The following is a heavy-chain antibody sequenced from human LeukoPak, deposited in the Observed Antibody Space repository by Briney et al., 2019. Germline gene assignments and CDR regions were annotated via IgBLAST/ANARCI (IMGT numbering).Heavy chain of an antibody. CDR3: ARERKWFGELPFFNWFDP. J-gene: IGHJ5*02. Sequence: SVKVSCKASGGTFSSYAISWVRQAPGQGLEWMGGIIPIFGTANYAQKFQGRVTITADESTSTAYMELSSLRSEDTAVYYCARERKWFGELPFFNWFDPWGQGTLVTVSS. CDR1: GGTFSSYA. CDR2: IIPIFGTA. D-gene: IGHD3-10*01. V-gene: IGHV1-69*13.